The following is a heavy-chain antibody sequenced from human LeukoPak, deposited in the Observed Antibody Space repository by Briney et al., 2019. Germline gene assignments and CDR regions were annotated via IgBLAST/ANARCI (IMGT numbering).Heavy chain of an antibody. V-gene: IGHV1-2*02. J-gene: IGHJ3*02. CDR1: GYTFTGYY. CDR2: INPNSGGT. D-gene: IGHD6-6*01. CDR3: ARDRAYSSSSSAFDI. Sequence: GASVKVSCKASGYTFTGYYMHWVRQAPGQGLEWMGWINPNSGGTNYAQKFQGRVTMTRDTSISTAYMELSRLRSDDTAVYYCARDRAYSSSSSAFDIWGQGTMVTVSS.